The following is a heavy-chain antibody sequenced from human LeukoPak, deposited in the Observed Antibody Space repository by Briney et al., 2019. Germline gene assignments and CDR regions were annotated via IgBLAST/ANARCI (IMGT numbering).Heavy chain of an antibody. Sequence: SETLSLTCAVSGGSISSSYYFWGWVRQTPGKGLEWIGSIYNSVTTFYNPSLESRVSISVDTSKNQFSLKLSSVTAADTAVYYCARIRYIAAAGASGFDPWGQGTLVTVSS. CDR1: GGSISSSYYF. CDR3: ARIRYIAAAGASGFDP. CDR2: IYNSVTT. J-gene: IGHJ5*02. V-gene: IGHV4-39*07. D-gene: IGHD6-13*01.